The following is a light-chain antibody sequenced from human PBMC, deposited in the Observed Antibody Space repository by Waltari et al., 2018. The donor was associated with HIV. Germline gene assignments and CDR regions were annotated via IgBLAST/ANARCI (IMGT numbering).Light chain of an antibody. CDR2: GAS. J-gene: IGKJ2*01. CDR3: QHYRSSPPTYT. Sequence: EIVLTQSPGTLSLSPGERATLSCRASQSVSSIYLAWYQQKPGQAPRLLIYGASNRATGIPDRFSGSGSGTDFTLIISRPEPEDFAVYYCQHYRSSPPTYTFGQGTKLEMK. CDR1: QSVSSIY. V-gene: IGKV3-20*01.